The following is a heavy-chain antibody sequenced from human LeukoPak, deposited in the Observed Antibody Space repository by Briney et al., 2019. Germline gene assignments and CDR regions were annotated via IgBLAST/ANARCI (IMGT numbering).Heavy chain of an antibody. CDR1: GFTFTTYA. V-gene: IGHV3-23*01. D-gene: IGHD1-26*01. CDR2: ISESGDSS. J-gene: IGHJ6*03. Sequence: GGSLRLSCAASGFTFTTYAMSWVRQTPGKGLGWVSSISESGDSSYYADSVKGRFTISRHNSKNTLYLQMNSLRAEDTAVYYCAKVPLGSGSFYPYYYYMDVWGKGTTVTVSS. CDR3: AKVPLGSGSFYPYYYYMDV.